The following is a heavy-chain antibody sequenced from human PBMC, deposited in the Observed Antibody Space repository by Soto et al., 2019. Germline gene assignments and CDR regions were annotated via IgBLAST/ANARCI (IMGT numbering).Heavy chain of an antibody. Sequence: ASVKVSCKASGGTFSSYAISWVRQAPGQGLEWMGGIIPIFGTANYAQKFQGRVTITADESTSTAFMELSSLRSEDTAVYYCARPVADDHYYYGMDVWGQGTTVTVCS. CDR1: GGTFSSYA. J-gene: IGHJ6*01. CDR2: IIPIFGTA. CDR3: ARPVADDHYYYGMDV. V-gene: IGHV1-69*13. D-gene: IGHD3-3*01.